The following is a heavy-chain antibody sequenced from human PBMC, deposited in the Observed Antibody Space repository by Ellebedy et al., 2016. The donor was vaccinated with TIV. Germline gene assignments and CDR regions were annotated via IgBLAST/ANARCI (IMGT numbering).Heavy chain of an antibody. Sequence: MPSESLSLTCSVSSGSINGFTWSWIRQPPGKGLEWIAYIHSSGSANYNPSLKSRVFISVDTPRHQFSLELSSVTPADTAVYYCAREGAQIGAPFDNWGQGTLVTVSS. J-gene: IGHJ4*02. V-gene: IGHV4-59*01. CDR2: IHSSGSA. CDR1: SGSINGFT. CDR3: AREGAQIGAPFDN. D-gene: IGHD6-6*01.